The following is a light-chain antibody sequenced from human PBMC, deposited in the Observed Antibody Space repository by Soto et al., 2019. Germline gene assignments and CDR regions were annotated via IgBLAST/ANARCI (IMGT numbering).Light chain of an antibody. V-gene: IGKV3-15*01. J-gene: IGKJ4*01. CDR2: DTS. Sequence: EIVMTQSPATLSLSPGEGATLSCRASQDICDTLAWYQHKPGQTPRLLIYDTSTRAAGIPARFSGSRSGTEFTLTISSLQSEDFAVYYCHRYHNWPLTFGGGTKVEIK. CDR3: HRYHNWPLT. CDR1: QDICDT.